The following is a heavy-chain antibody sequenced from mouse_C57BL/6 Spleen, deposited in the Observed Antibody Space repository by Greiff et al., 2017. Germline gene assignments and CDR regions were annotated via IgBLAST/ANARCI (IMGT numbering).Heavy chain of an antibody. Sequence: QVQLQQPGAELVKPGASVKLSCKASGYTFTSYWMHWVKQRPGQGLEWIGMIHPNSGSTNYNEKFKSKATLTVDKSSSTAYMQLSSLTSEDSAVYYCARADYYGSSPWYFDVWGTGTTVTVSS. V-gene: IGHV1-64*01. CDR1: GYTFTSYW. J-gene: IGHJ1*03. CDR3: ARADYYGSSPWYFDV. D-gene: IGHD1-1*01. CDR2: IHPNSGST.